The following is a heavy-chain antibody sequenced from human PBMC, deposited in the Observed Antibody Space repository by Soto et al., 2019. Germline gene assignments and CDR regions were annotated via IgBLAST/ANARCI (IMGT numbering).Heavy chain of an antibody. CDR3: ANHGGFDF. V-gene: IGHV3-23*01. D-gene: IGHD4-17*01. J-gene: IGHJ3*01. CDR2: MCIRGDYR. Sequence: EGQLLQSGGGLVQPGESLRLSCAASGFTFSSSGMSWVRQAPGKGLEWVSTMCIRGDYRYYSDSVKGRFTISRDNSKNTLFLQMSSLTAEDTALYYCANHGGFDFWGQGTMVAVSS. CDR1: GFTFSSSG.